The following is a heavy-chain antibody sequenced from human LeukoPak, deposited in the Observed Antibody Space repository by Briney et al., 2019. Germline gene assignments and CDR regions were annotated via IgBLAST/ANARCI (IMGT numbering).Heavy chain of an antibody. V-gene: IGHV1-46*01. Sequence: ASVKVSCKASGYTFTSYYMHWVRQAPGQGLEWMGIINSSGGSTSYAQKFQGRVTITADESTSTAHMELSSLRSEDTAVYYCARVVLGRRWLQTSYYYGMDVWGQGTTVTVSS. D-gene: IGHD5-24*01. CDR2: INSSGGST. CDR3: ARVVLGRRWLQTSYYYGMDV. J-gene: IGHJ6*02. CDR1: GYTFTSYY.